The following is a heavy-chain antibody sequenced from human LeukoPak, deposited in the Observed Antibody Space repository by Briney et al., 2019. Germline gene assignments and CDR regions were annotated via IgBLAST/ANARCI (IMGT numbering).Heavy chain of an antibody. D-gene: IGHD4-23*01. CDR2: ISAYNGNT. Sequence: ASVKVSCKASGYTFTSYGISWVRQAPGQGLEWMVWISAYNGNTNYAQKLQGRVTMTTDTSTSTAYMELRSLRSDDTAVYYCARDSVGTVGYYYYGMDVWGQGTTVTVSS. CDR3: ARDSVGTVGYYYYGMDV. CDR1: GYTFTSYG. V-gene: IGHV1-18*01. J-gene: IGHJ6*02.